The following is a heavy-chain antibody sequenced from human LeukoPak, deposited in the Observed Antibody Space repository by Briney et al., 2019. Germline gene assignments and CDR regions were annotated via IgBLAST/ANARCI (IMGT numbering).Heavy chain of an antibody. CDR2: IYYGGNT. V-gene: IGHV4-39*01. Sequence: SETLSLTCTVSGDSISSGTYHCVWIRQSPGKGLEWIGSIYYGGNTYHNPSLKSRLTMSVDTSKNQFSLKLSSVTAADTAVYYCARRPAMDVWGQGTTVTVSS. CDR1: GDSISSGTYH. J-gene: IGHJ6*02. CDR3: ARRPAMDV.